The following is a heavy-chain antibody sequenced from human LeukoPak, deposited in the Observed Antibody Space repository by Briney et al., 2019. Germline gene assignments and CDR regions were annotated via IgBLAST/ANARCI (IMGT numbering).Heavy chain of an antibody. Sequence: SETLSLTCAVYGGSFSGYYWSWIRQPPGKGLEWIGEINHSGSTNYNPSLKSRVTISVDTSKNQFSLKLSSVTAADTAMYYCARYGLLGLSEINAFDIWGQGTMVTVSS. J-gene: IGHJ3*02. D-gene: IGHD3-16*01. CDR2: INHSGST. CDR1: GGSFSGYY. CDR3: ARYGLLGLSEINAFDI. V-gene: IGHV4-34*01.